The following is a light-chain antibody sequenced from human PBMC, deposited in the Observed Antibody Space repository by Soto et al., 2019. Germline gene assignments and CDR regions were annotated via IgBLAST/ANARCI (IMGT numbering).Light chain of an antibody. J-gene: IGKJ4*01. CDR1: QSVSSSY. V-gene: IGKV3-20*01. Sequence: EIVLTQSPDTLSLSPGERATLSCRTSQSVSSSYLAWYQQKPGQAPRLLIYGASIRATGIPDRFSGSGSGTDFTLTISRLEPEDFAVYYCQQYGSSPLTFGGGTKVDIK. CDR3: QQYGSSPLT. CDR2: GAS.